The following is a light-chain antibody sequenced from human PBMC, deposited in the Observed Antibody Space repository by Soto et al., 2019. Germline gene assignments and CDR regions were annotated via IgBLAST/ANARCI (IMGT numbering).Light chain of an antibody. CDR3: QQLNRYSLT. Sequence: DIQSTKSPSVLSASVGDQVTIPCRARPALSNFLAWYQQKPGKAPELLIYDASALPSGVPSRFSGSGSGTKFSLTIAALQPDDFATYYCQQLNRYSLTFGRGTKVDI. J-gene: IGKJ4*02. V-gene: IGKV1-9*01. CDR2: DAS. CDR1: PALSNF.